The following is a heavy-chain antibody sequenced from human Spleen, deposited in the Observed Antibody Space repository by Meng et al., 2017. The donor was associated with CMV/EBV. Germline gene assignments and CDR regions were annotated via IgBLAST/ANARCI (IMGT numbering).Heavy chain of an antibody. CDR1: GYTFTSYY. Sequence: CKTSGYTFTSYYIQWVRQARGQGLEWMGIINPSDGDTGSAQKFQGRVTMTRDTSTSTVYMEVSSLRSEDTAVYFCARMAHYGEPPDYWGQGTLVTVSS. V-gene: IGHV1-46*01. J-gene: IGHJ4*02. CDR2: INPSDGDT. CDR3: ARMAHYGEPPDY. D-gene: IGHD4-17*01.